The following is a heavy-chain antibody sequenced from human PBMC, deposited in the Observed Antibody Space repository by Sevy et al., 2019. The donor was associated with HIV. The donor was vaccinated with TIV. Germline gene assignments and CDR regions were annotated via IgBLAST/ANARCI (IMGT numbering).Heavy chain of an antibody. CDR3: AKGGILTVHGY. CDR2: ISSSDNSI. V-gene: IGHV3-23*01. D-gene: IGHD3-9*01. CDR1: RFTFSDYA. J-gene: IGHJ4*02. Sequence: GGSLRLSCAASRFTFSDYAISWVLHAPGKGLEFVSSISSSDNSIYYADSVKGRFTISRDNSKNTLYLLMNSLTAEDTAVYYCAKGGILTVHGYWGQGTLVTVSS.